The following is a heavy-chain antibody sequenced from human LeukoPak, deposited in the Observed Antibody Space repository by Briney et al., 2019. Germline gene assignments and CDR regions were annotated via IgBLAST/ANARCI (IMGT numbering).Heavy chain of an antibody. CDR3: ASRIIAVAGMFVY. D-gene: IGHD6-19*01. CDR2: IYYSGST. Sequence: PSETLSLTCTVSGGSISSGDYYWSWIRQPRGKGLEWIGYIYYSGSTYYNPSLESRVTISVDTSKNQFSLKLSSVTAADTAVYYCASRIIAVAGMFVYWGQGTLVTVSS. CDR1: GGSISSGDYY. V-gene: IGHV4-30-4*08. J-gene: IGHJ4*02.